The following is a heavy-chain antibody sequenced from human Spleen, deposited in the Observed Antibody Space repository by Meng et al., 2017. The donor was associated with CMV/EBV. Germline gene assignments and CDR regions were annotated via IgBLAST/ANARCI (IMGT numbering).Heavy chain of an antibody. D-gene: IGHD2-15*01. Sequence: CRASGYTFIVYYMHWVRQAPGPGLEWMGWISPDNGGTNYAERFQGRVTMTTDTSINTVYMELSRLRSDDTAVYYCARTLGAATFDHWGQGALVTVSS. CDR2: ISPDNGGT. CDR1: GYTFIVYY. J-gene: IGHJ4*02. CDR3: ARTLGAATFDH. V-gene: IGHV1-2*02.